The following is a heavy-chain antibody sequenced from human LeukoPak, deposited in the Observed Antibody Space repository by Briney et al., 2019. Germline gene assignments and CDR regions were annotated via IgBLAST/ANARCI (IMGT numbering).Heavy chain of an antibody. CDR2: INPNSGGT. V-gene: IGHV1-2*02. CDR1: GYTFTGYY. Sequence: ASVKVSCKASGYTFTGYYMHWVRQAPGQGLEWMGWINPNSGGTNYAQKFQGRVTMTRDTSISTAYMELSRLRSDDTAVYYCARGRGDSQGWFDPWGQGTLVTVSS. D-gene: IGHD3-16*01. CDR3: ARGRGDSQGWFDP. J-gene: IGHJ5*02.